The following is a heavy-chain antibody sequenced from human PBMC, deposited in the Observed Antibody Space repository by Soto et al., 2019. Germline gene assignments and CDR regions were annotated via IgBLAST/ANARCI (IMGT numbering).Heavy chain of an antibody. D-gene: IGHD6-19*01. V-gene: IGHV4-59*01. CDR2: IYDSGST. CDR3: ARMVAVAVYYFDD. J-gene: IGHJ4*02. Sequence: SETLSLTCTVSGGSISNYYWSWIRQPPGRGLEWIGYIYDSGSTNYNPSLKSRVTISVDTSKNQFSLKLSSVTAADTAVYYCARMVAVAVYYFDDWGQGILVTGSS. CDR1: GGSISNYY.